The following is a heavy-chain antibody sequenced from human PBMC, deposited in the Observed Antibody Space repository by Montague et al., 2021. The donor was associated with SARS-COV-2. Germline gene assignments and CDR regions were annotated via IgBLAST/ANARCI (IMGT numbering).Heavy chain of an antibody. D-gene: IGHD3-10*01. Sequence: SETLSLTCTVSGGSISSSNYYWGWIRQPPGKGLEWIGNMYYSGSTYYNPSLKSRVTISIDTSKNQFSLKLSFVTAADTAVYCCARDDIVLQGVTKGMDVWGQGTTVTVSS. V-gene: IGHV4-39*07. CDR1: GGSISSSNYY. CDR2: MYYSGST. CDR3: ARDDIVLQGVTKGMDV. J-gene: IGHJ6*02.